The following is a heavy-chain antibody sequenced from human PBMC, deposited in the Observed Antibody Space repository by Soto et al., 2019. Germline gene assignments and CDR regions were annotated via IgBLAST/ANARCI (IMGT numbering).Heavy chain of an antibody. D-gene: IGHD3-9*01. V-gene: IGHV4-39*01. J-gene: IGHJ5*02. CDR2: IYYSGST. Sequence: PSETLSLTCTVSGGSISSSSYYWGWIRQPPGKGLEWIGSIYYSGSTYYNPSLKSRVTISVDTSKNQFSLKLSSVTAADTAVYYCAATYYDILTGYTQVGPWGQGTLVTVS. CDR3: AATYYDILTGYTQVGP. CDR1: GGSISSSSYY.